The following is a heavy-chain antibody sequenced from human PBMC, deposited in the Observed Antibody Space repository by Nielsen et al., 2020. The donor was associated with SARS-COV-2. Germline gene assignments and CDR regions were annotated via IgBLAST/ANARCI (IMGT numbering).Heavy chain of an antibody. V-gene: IGHV1-46*01. CDR2: INPGSGKS. Sequence: ASVKVSCKASGYTFTDYYIHWVRQAPGQGLEWMGIINPGSGKSSNPHSFQDRITLTRDTSTTTVYMELTSLTSEDTAFYYCARDRIQAGGEIPVNWGQGTLVTVSS. D-gene: IGHD5-24*01. CDR1: GYTFTDYY. CDR3: ARDRIQAGGEIPVN. J-gene: IGHJ4*02.